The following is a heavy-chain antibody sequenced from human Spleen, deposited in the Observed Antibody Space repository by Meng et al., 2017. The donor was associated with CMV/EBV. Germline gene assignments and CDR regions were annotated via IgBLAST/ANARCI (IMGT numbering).Heavy chain of an antibody. Sequence: GGSLRLSCAASEFTFSDYYMTWIRQAPGKGLEWVSYISSSGSITKYLDSVKGRFTISRDNAKNSLFLQMNSLRVEDTAVYYCAVLYSSSWYDLDYWGQGTLVTVSS. CDR1: EFTFSDYY. J-gene: IGHJ4*02. V-gene: IGHV3-11*04. CDR3: AVLYSSSWYDLDY. D-gene: IGHD6-13*01. CDR2: ISSSGSIT.